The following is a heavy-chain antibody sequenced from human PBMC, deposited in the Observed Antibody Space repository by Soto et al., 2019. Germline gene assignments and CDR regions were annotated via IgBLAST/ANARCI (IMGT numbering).Heavy chain of an antibody. V-gene: IGHV3-33*01. CDR1: GFTFSSYG. J-gene: IGHJ4*02. Sequence: GGSLRLSCAASGFTFSSYGMHWVRQAPGKGLEWVAVIWYDGSNKYYADSVKGRFTISRDNSKNTLYLQMNSLRAEDTAVYYCARIGSGSSWYYYWGQGTLVTVSS. CDR3: ARIGSGSSWYYY. D-gene: IGHD6-13*01. CDR2: IWYDGSNK.